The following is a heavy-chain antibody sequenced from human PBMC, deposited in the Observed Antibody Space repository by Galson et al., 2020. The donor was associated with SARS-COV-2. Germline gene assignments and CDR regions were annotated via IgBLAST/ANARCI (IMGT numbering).Heavy chain of an antibody. D-gene: IGHD3-3*01. J-gene: IGHJ5*02. Sequence: GGSLRLSCAASGFTFSSYWMHWVRQAPGKGLVWVSRINSDGSSTSYADSVKARFTISRDNAKNTLYLQMNSLSAEDTAVYYCARDGAPSGGDYDFWSGYYGWFAPGGQGTQVTVSA. CDR2: INSDGSST. CDR1: GFTFSSYW. CDR3: ARDGAPSGGDYDFWSGYYGWFAP. V-gene: IGHV3-74*01.